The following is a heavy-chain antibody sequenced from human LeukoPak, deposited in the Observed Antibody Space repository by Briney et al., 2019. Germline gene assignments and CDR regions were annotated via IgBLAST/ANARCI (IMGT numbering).Heavy chain of an antibody. D-gene: IGHD3-3*01. V-gene: IGHV4-59*01. Sequence: SETLSLTCTVSGGSISSYYWSWIRQPPGKGLEWIGYIYYSGSTNYNPSLKSRVTISVGTSKNQFSLKLSSVTAADTAVYYCARARRDFWSGYPFDYWGQGTLVTVSS. CDR1: GGSISSYY. J-gene: IGHJ4*02. CDR3: ARARRDFWSGYPFDY. CDR2: IYYSGST.